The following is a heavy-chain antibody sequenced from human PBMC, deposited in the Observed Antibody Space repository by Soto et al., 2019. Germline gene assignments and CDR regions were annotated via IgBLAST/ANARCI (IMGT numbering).Heavy chain of an antibody. J-gene: IGHJ5*02. D-gene: IGHD2-8*01. V-gene: IGHV3-23*01. CDR1: GFTFSSYA. Sequence: EVQLLESGGGLVQPGGSLRLSCAASGFTFSSYAMSWVRQAPGKGLEWVSAISGSGGSTYYADSVKGRFTISRDNSKNTLYLQMNSLRAEDTAVYYCAKGYCTNGVCPEINWFDPWGQGTLVTVSS. CDR3: AKGYCTNGVCPEINWFDP. CDR2: ISGSGGST.